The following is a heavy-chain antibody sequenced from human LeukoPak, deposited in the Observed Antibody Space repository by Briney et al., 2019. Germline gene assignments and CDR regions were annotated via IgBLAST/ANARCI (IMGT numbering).Heavy chain of an antibody. CDR2: IIPILGIA. CDR3: ARDGRFAAYEPDY. Sequence: SVKVSCKASGGTFSSYAISWVRQAPGQGLEWMGRIIPILGIANYAQKFQGRVTITADKSTSTAHMELRSLRYDDTAVYYCARDGRFAAYEPDYWGQGTLVTVSS. J-gene: IGHJ4*02. CDR1: GGTFSSYA. D-gene: IGHD1-26*01. V-gene: IGHV1-69*04.